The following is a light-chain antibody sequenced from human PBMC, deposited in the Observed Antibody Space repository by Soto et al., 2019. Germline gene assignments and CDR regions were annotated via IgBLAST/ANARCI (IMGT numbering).Light chain of an antibody. J-gene: IGKJ4*01. CDR1: QSVLYSSNNKNC. CDR2: WAS. Sequence: DIVMTQSPDSLAVSLGERATINCKSSQSVLYSSNNKNCLAWFQKKPGQPPKLLIYWASTRESGVPDRFSGSGSGTDFTLTISSLQAEDVAVYYCQQYYSTPLTFGGGTKVDIK. CDR3: QQYYSTPLT. V-gene: IGKV4-1*01.